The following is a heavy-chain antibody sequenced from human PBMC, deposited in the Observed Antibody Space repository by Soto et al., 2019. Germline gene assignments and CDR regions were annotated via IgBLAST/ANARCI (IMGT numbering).Heavy chain of an antibody. CDR3: ARGNGDSSSSYSFEFDP. J-gene: IGHJ5*02. CDR1: GFTFSSYG. V-gene: IGHV3-33*01. D-gene: IGHD6-13*01. Sequence: QVQLVESGGGVVQPGRSLRLSCAASGFTFSSYGIHWVRQAPGKGLEWVAVIWYDGSNKYYADSVKGRFTISRDNSKNTLYLQMNSLRAEDTAVSYCARGNGDSSSSYSFEFDPWGQGTLVTVSS. CDR2: IWYDGSNK.